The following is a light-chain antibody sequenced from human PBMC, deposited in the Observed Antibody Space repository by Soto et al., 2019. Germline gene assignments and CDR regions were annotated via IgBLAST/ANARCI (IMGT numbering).Light chain of an antibody. CDR3: SSYTSSSPLYV. Sequence: QSVLTQPASVSGSPGQSITISCTGTSSDVGGYNYVSWYQQHPGKAPKLMIYDVSNRPSGVSNRFSGSKSGNTASLTISGLQAEDEPDYSCSSYTSSSPLYVFGTGTKVTVL. J-gene: IGLJ1*01. CDR1: SSDVGGYNY. V-gene: IGLV2-14*01. CDR2: DVS.